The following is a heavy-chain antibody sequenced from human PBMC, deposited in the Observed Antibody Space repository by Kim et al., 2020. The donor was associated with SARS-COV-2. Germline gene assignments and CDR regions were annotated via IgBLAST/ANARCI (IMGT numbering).Heavy chain of an antibody. CDR2: ISGSGGST. J-gene: IGHJ2*01. CDR1: GFTFSSYA. CDR3: AKTSLRFLEWLFTPGPWYFDL. Sequence: GGSLRLSCAASGFTFSSYAMSWVRQAPGKGLEWVSAISGSGGSTYYADSVKGRFTISRDNSKNTLYLQMNSLRAEDTAVYYCAKTSLRFLEWLFTPGPWYFDLWGRGTLVTVSS. D-gene: IGHD3-3*01. V-gene: IGHV3-23*01.